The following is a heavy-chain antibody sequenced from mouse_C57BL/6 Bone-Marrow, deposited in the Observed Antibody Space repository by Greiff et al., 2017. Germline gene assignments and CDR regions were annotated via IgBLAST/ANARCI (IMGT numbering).Heavy chain of an antibody. D-gene: IGHD2-10*02. Sequence: QVQLQQSGAELARPGASVKMSCKASGYTFTSYTMHWVKQRPGQGLEWIGYINPSSGYTKYNQKFKDKATLTADKSSSTAYMQLSSLTSEDSAVYYCARGRRQKYNYWGQGTTLTVSS. J-gene: IGHJ2*01. V-gene: IGHV1-4*01. CDR2: INPSSGYT. CDR3: ARGRRQKYNY. CDR1: GYTFTSYT.